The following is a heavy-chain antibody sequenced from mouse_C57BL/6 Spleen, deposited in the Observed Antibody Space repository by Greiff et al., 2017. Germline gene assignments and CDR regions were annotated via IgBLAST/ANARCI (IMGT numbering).Heavy chain of an antibody. J-gene: IGHJ4*01. CDR2: IDPSDSYT. V-gene: IGHV1-59*01. Sequence: VQLQQPGAELVRPGTSVKLSCKASGYTFTSYWMHWVKQRPGQGLEWIGVIDPSDSYTNYNQKFKGKATLTVDTSSSTAYMQLSSLTSEDSAVYYCYYYGSRDAMDYWGQGTSVTVSS. CDR1: GYTFTSYW. D-gene: IGHD1-1*01. CDR3: YYYGSRDAMDY.